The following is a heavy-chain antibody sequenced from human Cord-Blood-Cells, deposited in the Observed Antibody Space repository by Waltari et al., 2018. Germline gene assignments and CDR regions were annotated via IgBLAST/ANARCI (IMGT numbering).Heavy chain of an antibody. D-gene: IGHD1-26*01. CDR1: GRFFSGYD. CDR2: INHSGST. CDR3: ARGLKGGSYYFDY. V-gene: IGHV4-34*01. Sequence: QVQLRQWGAGLLKPSATLSPTRAVYGRFFSGYDWRWMLPPPGKGLEWIGEINHSGSTNYNPSLKSRVTISVDTSKNQFSLKLSAVTAADTAVYYCARGLKGGSYYFDYWGQGTLVTVSS. J-gene: IGHJ4*02.